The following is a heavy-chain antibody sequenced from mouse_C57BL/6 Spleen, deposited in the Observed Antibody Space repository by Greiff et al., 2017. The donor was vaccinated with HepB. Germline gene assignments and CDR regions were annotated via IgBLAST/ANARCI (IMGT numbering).Heavy chain of an antibody. Sequence: QVTLKESGAELVRPGASVTLSCKASGYTFTDYEMHWVKQTPVHGLEWIGAIDPETGGTAYNQKFKGKAILTADKSSSTAYMELRSLTSEDSAVYYCTIIYYGNYGYFDYWGQGTTLTVSS. V-gene: IGHV1-15*01. J-gene: IGHJ2*01. CDR2: IDPETGGT. D-gene: IGHD2-1*01. CDR3: TIIYYGNYGYFDY. CDR1: GYTFTDYE.